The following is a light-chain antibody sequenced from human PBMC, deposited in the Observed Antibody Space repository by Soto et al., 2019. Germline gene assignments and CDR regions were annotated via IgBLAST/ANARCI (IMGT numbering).Light chain of an antibody. Sequence: EIVLTQSPCPLSLSPGERATLSCRASQSVSSSYLAWYQQKPGQAPRLLLYGASSRATGIPDRFSGSGSGKDFTLTISRLAPEDVAVYYCQQYGSSPTFGGGTKVEIK. CDR2: GAS. CDR1: QSVSSSY. J-gene: IGKJ4*01. V-gene: IGKV3-20*01. CDR3: QQYGSSPT.